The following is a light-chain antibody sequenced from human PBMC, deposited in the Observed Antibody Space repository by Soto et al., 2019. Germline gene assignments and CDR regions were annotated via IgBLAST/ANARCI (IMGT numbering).Light chain of an antibody. Sequence: DIQMTQSPSTLSASARDRVTITCRASQIISSWLAWYQQKPGKAPKLLIYDASTLQSGVPSRFSGSGSGTEFTLTISSLQPDDFATYYCQHYNSYPFTFGQGTELEIK. J-gene: IGKJ2*01. CDR1: QIISSW. CDR3: QHYNSYPFT. CDR2: DAS. V-gene: IGKV1-5*01.